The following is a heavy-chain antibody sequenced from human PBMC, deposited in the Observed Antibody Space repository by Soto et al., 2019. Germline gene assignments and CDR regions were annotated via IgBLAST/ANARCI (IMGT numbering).Heavy chain of an antibody. V-gene: IGHV4-30-4*01. Sequence: VQLVESGGGLVQPGGSLRLSCAASGFTFSSYWMSWIRQPPGEGLEWIGHIYYTGSTSYNPSLKNRIAISVDTSKNQFSLEMNSVSAADTAVYFCARDRSNSPDFFDSWGQGTLVTVSS. CDR1: GFTFSSYW. CDR3: ARDRSNSPDFFDS. J-gene: IGHJ4*02. CDR2: IYYTGST. D-gene: IGHD4-4*01.